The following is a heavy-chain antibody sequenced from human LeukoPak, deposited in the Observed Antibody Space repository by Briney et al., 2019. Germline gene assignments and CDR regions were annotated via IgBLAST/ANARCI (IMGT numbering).Heavy chain of an antibody. CDR2: ISYDGSNK. CDR1: GFTFSSYA. V-gene: IGHV3-30-3*01. CDR3: AKDRTASSYYYYYMDV. Sequence: EGSLRLSCAASGFTFSSYAMHWVRQAPGKGLEWVAVISYDGSNKYYADSVKGRFTISRDNSKNTLYLQMNSLRAEDTAVYYCAKDRTASSYYYYYMDVWGKGTTVTVSS. J-gene: IGHJ6*03. D-gene: IGHD5-18*01.